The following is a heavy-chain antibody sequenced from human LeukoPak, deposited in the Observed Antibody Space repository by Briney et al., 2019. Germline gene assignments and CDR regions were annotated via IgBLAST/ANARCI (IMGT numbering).Heavy chain of an antibody. CDR3: AKGRKRYCNSTSCYTVDY. D-gene: IGHD2-2*02. CDR1: GGSFSGYY. V-gene: IGHV4-34*01. J-gene: IGHJ4*02. CDR2: INNSGST. Sequence: PSETLSLTCAVYGGSFSGYYWGWIRQPPGQGLEWIGEINNSGSTNYNSYLKSRVTISVDTSQNQFTLKLSSVTAADTAVYYCAKGRKRYCNSTSCYTVDYWGQGTLVTVSS.